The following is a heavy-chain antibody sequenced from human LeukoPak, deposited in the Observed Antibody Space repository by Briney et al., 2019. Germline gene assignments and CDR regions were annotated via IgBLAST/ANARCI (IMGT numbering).Heavy chain of an antibody. Sequence: ASVKVSCKASGYTITGYYVHWVRQAPGQGLEWMGRINPDSGGTNYAQKFQGWVTLTRDTSISTAYMELSRLRSDDTAVYYCARDRGPYAFDIWGQGTMVTVSS. CDR1: GYTITGYY. J-gene: IGHJ3*02. CDR3: ARDRGPYAFDI. CDR2: INPDSGGT. D-gene: IGHD3-10*01. V-gene: IGHV1-2*04.